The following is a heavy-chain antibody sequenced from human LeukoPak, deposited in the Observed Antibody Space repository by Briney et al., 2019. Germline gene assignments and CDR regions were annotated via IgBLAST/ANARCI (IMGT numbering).Heavy chain of an antibody. CDR1: GDSISSSSYY. D-gene: IGHD3-10*01. CDR2: IYYSGST. Sequence: SETLSLTCTVSGDSISSSSYYWNWIRQSPGEGLEWIGYIYYSGSTCYRPSLESRVTISVDTSRNQFSLTLSAVTAADTAVYYCARSDSDGSGTFSPFDCWGQGTLVTVSS. J-gene: IGHJ4*02. V-gene: IGHV4-61*05. CDR3: ARSDSDGSGTFSPFDC.